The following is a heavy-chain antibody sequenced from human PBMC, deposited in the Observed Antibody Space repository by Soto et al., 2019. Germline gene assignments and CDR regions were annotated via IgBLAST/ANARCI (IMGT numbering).Heavy chain of an antibody. D-gene: IGHD5-18*01. Sequence: GGSLRLSCAASGFTFSSYAMSWVRQAPGKGLEWVSAISGSGGSTYYADSVKGRFTISRDNSKNTLYLQMNSLRAEDTAVYYCAKGFDRGIQRIPDAFDIWGQGTMVTVSS. CDR1: GFTFSSYA. CDR2: ISGSGGST. CDR3: AKGFDRGIQRIPDAFDI. J-gene: IGHJ3*02. V-gene: IGHV3-23*01.